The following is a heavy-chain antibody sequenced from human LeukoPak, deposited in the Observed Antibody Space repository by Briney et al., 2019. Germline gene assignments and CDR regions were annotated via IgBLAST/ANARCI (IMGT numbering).Heavy chain of an antibody. J-gene: IGHJ4*02. D-gene: IGHD7-27*01. CDR3: ARGLGYYFDY. CDR2: IAGNGGST. Sequence: GGSLRLSCAASEFTFNSYAMSWVRQAPGKGLELVSTIAGNGGSTYYADSVKDRFTISRDNAKNSLYLQMNSLRAEDTTVYYCARGLGYYFDYWGQGAMVIVSS. V-gene: IGHV3-23*01. CDR1: EFTFNSYA.